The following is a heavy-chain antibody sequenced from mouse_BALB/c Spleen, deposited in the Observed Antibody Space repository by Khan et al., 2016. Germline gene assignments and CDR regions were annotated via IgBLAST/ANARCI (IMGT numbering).Heavy chain of an antibody. CDR3: ARLHYYGYMNY. CDR1: GFDFSRYW. CDR2: INPDSSTI. D-gene: IGHD1-2*01. V-gene: IGHV4-1*02. Sequence: EVKLLESGGGLVQPGGSLKLSCAASGFDFSRYWMRWVRQAPGKGLEWIGEINPDSSTINYTPSLKDKFIISRDNAKNTLYLQMSKVRSEDTALYFCARLHYYGYMNYWGQGTTLTVSS. J-gene: IGHJ2*01.